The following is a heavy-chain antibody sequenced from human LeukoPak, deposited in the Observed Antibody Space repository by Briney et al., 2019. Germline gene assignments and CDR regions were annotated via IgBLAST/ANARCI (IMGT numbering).Heavy chain of an antibody. CDR3: ARVLSQPAYYFDY. V-gene: IGHV1-46*01. CDR1: GYTFTSYY. D-gene: IGHD2-2*01. J-gene: IGHJ4*02. Sequence: ASVKVSCKASGYTFTSYYMHRVRQAPGQGLEWMGIINPSGGSTSYAQKFQGRVTMTRDTSTSTAYMELSSLRSEDTAVYYCARVLSQPAYYFDYWGQGTLVTVSS. CDR2: INPSGGST.